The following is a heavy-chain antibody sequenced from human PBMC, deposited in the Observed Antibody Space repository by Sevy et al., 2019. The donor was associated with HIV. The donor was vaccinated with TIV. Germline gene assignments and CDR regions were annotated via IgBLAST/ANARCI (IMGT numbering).Heavy chain of an antibody. V-gene: IGHV6-1*01. J-gene: IGHJ4*02. D-gene: IGHD6-19*01. CDR1: GDSVSSNTAA. Sequence: SQTLSLTCAISGDSVSSNTAAWNWIRQSPSRGLEWLGRTYYRSKWYNEYADSVKSRITFNADTSKNHFSLQLSSVTPEDTALYYCARAGFAVAGPFDYWGLGTQVTVSS. CDR2: TYYRSKWYN. CDR3: ARAGFAVAGPFDY.